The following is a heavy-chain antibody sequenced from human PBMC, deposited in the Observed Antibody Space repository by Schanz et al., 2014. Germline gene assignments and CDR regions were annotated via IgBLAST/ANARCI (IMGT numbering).Heavy chain of an antibody. V-gene: IGHV7-4-1*02. Sequence: QVQLVQSGGEVKKPGASVKVSCKASGYTFTSFAMNWVRQAPGQGLEWMGWINTNNGDPTYAQGFTGRFVFSLDTSVSTAYLQISSLKAEDTAVYYCARGGVVVVTAALNWFDPWGQGTLVTVSS. CDR3: ARGGVVVVTAALNWFDP. CDR2: INTNNGDP. CDR1: GYTFTSFA. D-gene: IGHD2-15*01. J-gene: IGHJ5*02.